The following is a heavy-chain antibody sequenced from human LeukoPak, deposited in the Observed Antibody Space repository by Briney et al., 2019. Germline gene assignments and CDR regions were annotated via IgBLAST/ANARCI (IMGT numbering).Heavy chain of an antibody. V-gene: IGHV1-2*06. D-gene: IGHD3-9*01. J-gene: IGHJ4*02. CDR1: GYTFTGYY. Sequence: ASVKVSCKASGYTFTGYYMHWVRQAPGQGLGWMGRINPNRGGTNYAQKFQGRVTMTRDTSISTAYMELSRLRSDDTAVYYCARTSHYDILTGYLVYYFDYWGQGTLVTVSS. CDR3: ARTSHYDILTGYLVYYFDY. CDR2: INPNRGGT.